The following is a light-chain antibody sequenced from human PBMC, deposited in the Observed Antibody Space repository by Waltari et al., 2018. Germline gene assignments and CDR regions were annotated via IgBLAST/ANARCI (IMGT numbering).Light chain of an antibody. CDR3: CSYAGSYTL. Sequence: QSALTQPRSVSGSPGQSVTISCTGTSNDIGSNNFVSWYQYHPGKVPKLMIHDINERPSGGPDRFSGSKSGNTASLTISGLQADDEADYYCCSYAGSYTLFGGGTKLTVL. CDR1: SNDIGSNNF. J-gene: IGLJ2*01. V-gene: IGLV2-11*01. CDR2: DIN.